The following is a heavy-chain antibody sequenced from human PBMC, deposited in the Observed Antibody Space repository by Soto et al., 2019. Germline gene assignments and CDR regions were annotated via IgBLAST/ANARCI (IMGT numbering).Heavy chain of an antibody. CDR1: GGSISSYY. CDR2: IYYSGST. J-gene: IGHJ6*03. Sequence: SETLSLTCTVSGGSISSYYWSWIRQPPGKGLEWIGYIYYSGSTNYNPSLKSRVTISVDTSKNQFSLKLSSVTAADTAVYYCARRIAAAGPYYYYMDVWGNGTTVTVSS. V-gene: IGHV4-59*08. D-gene: IGHD6-13*01. CDR3: ARRIAAAGPYYYYMDV.